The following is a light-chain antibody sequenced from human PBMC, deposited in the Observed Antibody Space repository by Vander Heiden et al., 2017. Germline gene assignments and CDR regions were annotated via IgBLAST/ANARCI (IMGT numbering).Light chain of an antibody. CDR3: MQATQWPPT. CDR2: NVS. J-gene: IGKJ5*01. Sequence: VVLTHSPLPLSVTLGQPASISRTSSHGLVHSSGNTYLFWFQQRPGQSPRRLIFNVSNLDSGVPDRFGGSGSGTEFTLKISRVEAEDVAIYYCMQATQWPPTFGQGTRLDIK. CDR1: HGLVHSSGNTY. V-gene: IGKV2-30*02.